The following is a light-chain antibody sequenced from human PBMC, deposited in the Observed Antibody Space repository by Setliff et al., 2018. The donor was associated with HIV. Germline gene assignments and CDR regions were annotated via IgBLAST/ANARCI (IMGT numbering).Light chain of an antibody. CDR3: QQFDTYPLT. Sequence: AIQLTQSPSSLSPSVGDRVTITCRASQGISSALAWYQQKPGTPPKILISDASSLESGVPSRFSGSGFGTDFTLTINSLQPEDFATYYCQQFDTYPLTFGGGTKVDIK. V-gene: IGKV1-13*02. CDR1: QGISSA. CDR2: DAS. J-gene: IGKJ4*01.